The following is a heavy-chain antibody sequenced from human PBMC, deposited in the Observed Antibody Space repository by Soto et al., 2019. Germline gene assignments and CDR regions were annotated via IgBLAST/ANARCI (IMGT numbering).Heavy chain of an antibody. CDR1: GGTFSSYA. Sequence: QVQLVQSGAEVKKPGSSVKVSCKASGGTFSSYAISWVRQAPGQGLEWMGGIIPIFGTANYAQKFQGRVTITADESTSTAYMELSSLRSEDTAVYYCARDRGNYDSSGYYCWFDPWGQGTLVTVSS. V-gene: IGHV1-69*01. D-gene: IGHD3-22*01. J-gene: IGHJ5*02. CDR3: ARDRGNYDSSGYYCWFDP. CDR2: IIPIFGTA.